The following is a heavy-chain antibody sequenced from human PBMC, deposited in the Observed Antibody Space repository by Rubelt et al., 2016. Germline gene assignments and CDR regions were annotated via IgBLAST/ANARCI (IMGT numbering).Heavy chain of an antibody. CDR3: AKVPIRTVTSTFDY. Sequence: EVQLLESGGGLVQPGGSLRLSCAASGFTFSSYAISWVRHAPGKGLEWVSAISGSCGSTYYADSVKGRFTIYRDNSKNTLYLQMNSLRAEDTAVYYCAKVPIRTVTSTFDYWGQGTLVTVSS. CDR2: ISGSCGST. V-gene: IGHV3-23*01. J-gene: IGHJ4*02. CDR1: GFTFSSYA. D-gene: IGHD4-17*01.